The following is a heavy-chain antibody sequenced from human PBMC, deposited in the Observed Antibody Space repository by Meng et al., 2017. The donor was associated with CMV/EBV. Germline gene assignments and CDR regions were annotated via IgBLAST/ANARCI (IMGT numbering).Heavy chain of an antibody. CDR1: GFTFSSYA. CDR2: ISGSGGST. V-gene: IGHV3-23*01. Sequence: GESLKISCAASGFTFSSYAMSWVRQAPGKGLEWVSAISGSGGSTYYADSVKDRFTISRDNSKNTLYLQMNSLRAEDTAVYYCAKDLRRIAAANRGWFDPWGQGTLVTVSS. D-gene: IGHD6-13*01. CDR3: AKDLRRIAAANRGWFDP. J-gene: IGHJ5*02.